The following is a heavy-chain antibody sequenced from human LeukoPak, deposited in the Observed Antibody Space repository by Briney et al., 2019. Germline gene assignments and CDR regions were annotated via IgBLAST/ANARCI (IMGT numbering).Heavy chain of an antibody. V-gene: IGHV1-2*02. J-gene: IGHJ5*02. CDR2: INPNSGGT. CDR3: AIDSSGYYNWFDP. CDR1: GYTFTDYY. Sequence: ASVKVSCKASGYTFTDYYMHWVRQAPGQGLEWMGWINPNSGGTNYAQKFQGRVTMTRDTSISTAYMELSRLRSDDTAVYYCAIDSSGYYNWFDPWGQGTLVTVSS. D-gene: IGHD3-22*01.